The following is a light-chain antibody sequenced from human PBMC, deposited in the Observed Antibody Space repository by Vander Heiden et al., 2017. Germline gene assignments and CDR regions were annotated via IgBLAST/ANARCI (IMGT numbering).Light chain of an antibody. CDR3: GTWDSSLSAGGV. CDR2: ENN. CDR1: SSNIGNNY. J-gene: IGLJ3*02. V-gene: IGLV1-51*02. Sequence: QSGLTQPPSVSAAPGQKVTISCSGSSSNIGNNYVSWYQQLPGTAPKLLIYENNKRPSGIPDRFSGSKSGTSATLGITGLQTGDEADYYCGTWDSSLSAGGVFGGGTKLTVL.